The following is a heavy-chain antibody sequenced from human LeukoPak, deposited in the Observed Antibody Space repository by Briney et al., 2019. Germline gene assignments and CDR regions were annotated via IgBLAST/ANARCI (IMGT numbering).Heavy chain of an antibody. CDR1: GGSISSYY. V-gene: IGHV4-4*07. D-gene: IGHD2-2*01. CDR3: ARDIVVVPAARHYYYYYMDV. Sequence: SETLSLTCTVSGGSISSYYWSWIRQPAGKGLEWIGRIYTSGSTNYNPSLKSRVTMSVDTSKNQLSLKLSSVTAADTAVYYCARDIVVVPAARHYYYYYMDVWGKGTTVTVSS. J-gene: IGHJ6*03. CDR2: IYTSGST.